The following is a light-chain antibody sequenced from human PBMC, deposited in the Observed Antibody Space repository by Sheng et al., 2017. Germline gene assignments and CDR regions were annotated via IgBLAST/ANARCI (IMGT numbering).Light chain of an antibody. J-gene: IGKJ2*01. CDR1: QGISNY. V-gene: IGKV1-27*01. Sequence: DIQMTQSPSSLSASVGDRVTITCRASQGISNYLAWYQQKPGKVPKLLIYAASTLQSGVPSRFSGSGSGTDFTLTISSLQSEDFAVYYCQQYKDWPPYTFGQGTKLEIK. CDR3: QQYKDWPPYT. CDR2: AAS.